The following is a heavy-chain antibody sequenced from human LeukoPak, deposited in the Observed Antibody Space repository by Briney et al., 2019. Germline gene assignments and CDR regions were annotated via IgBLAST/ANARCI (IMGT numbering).Heavy chain of an antibody. D-gene: IGHD4-17*01. CDR1: GFTFSYYS. CDR2: ISSSSNNM. V-gene: IGHV3-21*01. Sequence: GGSLRLSCAASGFTFSYYSMNWVRQAPGKGLEWLSSISSSSNNMRSADSVKGRFTTSRDNAKNSLYLQMNNVKAEDTAVYYCARGDLESTVTTFGYWGQGTLVTVSS. CDR3: ARGDLESTVTTFGY. J-gene: IGHJ4*02.